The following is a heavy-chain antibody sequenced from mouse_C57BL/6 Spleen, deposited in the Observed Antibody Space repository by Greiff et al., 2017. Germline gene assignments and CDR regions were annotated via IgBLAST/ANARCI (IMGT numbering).Heavy chain of an antibody. D-gene: IGHD1-1*01. CDR3: ARGGLYYYGSSYPLAY. CDR1: GYTFTSYW. Sequence: QVQLQQPGAELVRPGTSVNLSCKASGYTFTSYWMHWVKQRPGQGLEWIGVIDPSDSYTNYNQKFKGKATLTVDTSSSTAYMQLSSLTSEDSAVYYCARGGLYYYGSSYPLAYWGQGTLVTVSA. J-gene: IGHJ3*01. V-gene: IGHV1-59*01. CDR2: IDPSDSYT.